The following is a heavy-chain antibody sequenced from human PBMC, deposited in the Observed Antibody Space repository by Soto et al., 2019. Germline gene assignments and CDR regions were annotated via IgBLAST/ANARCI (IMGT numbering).Heavy chain of an antibody. V-gene: IGHV1-18*01. J-gene: IGHJ6*03. D-gene: IGHD2-2*01. Sequence: GASVKVSCKASGYTFTSYGISWVRQAPGQGLEWMGWISAYNGNTNYAQKLQGRVTMTTDTSTSTAYMELRSLRSDDTAVYYCAREILVVPAAPSAMDDYYYYMDVWGKGTTVTVSS. CDR2: ISAYNGNT. CDR3: AREILVVPAAPSAMDDYYYYMDV. CDR1: GYTFTSYG.